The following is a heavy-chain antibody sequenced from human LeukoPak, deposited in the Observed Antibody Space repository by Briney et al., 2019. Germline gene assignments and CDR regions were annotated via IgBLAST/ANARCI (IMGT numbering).Heavy chain of an antibody. CDR2: IYYSGST. J-gene: IGHJ5*02. Sequence: SETLSLTCTVSGGSISSSSYYWGWIRQPPGKGLEWIGSIYYSGSTYYNPSLKSRVTISVDTSKNQFSLKLSSVTAADTAVYYCARVVGEGSGSYYGHNWFDPWGRGTLVTVSS. V-gene: IGHV4-39*07. D-gene: IGHD3-10*01. CDR3: ARVVGEGSGSYYGHNWFDP. CDR1: GGSISSSSYY.